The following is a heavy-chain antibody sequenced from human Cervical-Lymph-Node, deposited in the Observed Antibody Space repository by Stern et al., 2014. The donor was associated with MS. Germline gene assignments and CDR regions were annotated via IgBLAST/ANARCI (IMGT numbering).Heavy chain of an antibody. V-gene: IGHV3-48*01. J-gene: IGHJ3*02. Sequence: QLVESGGGLAQPGGSLRLTCAASGSTFSRYSMNWVRQAPGKGLQCVSYISTSSRTIYYADSVKGRFTISRDNAKNSLYLLMNSLRAEDTAVYYCATARSSSAVDAFDIWGQGTMVTVSS. CDR3: ATARSSSAVDAFDI. CDR2: ISTSSRTI. CDR1: GSTFSRYS. D-gene: IGHD6-19*01.